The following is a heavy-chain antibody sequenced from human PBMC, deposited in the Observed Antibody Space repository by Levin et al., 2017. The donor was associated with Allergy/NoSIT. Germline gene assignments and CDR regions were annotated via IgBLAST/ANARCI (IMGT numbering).Heavy chain of an antibody. CDR2: IWHDGNNR. J-gene: IGHJ6*02. CDR3: ARDIGGAGRNSYYYYVMDV. Sequence: GGSLRLSCTASGFNFGNHVMHWVRQVPGKGLEWVAVIWHDGNNRWHADSVKGRFIVSRDNSKNTLYLQMNSLRVEDTSVYFCARDIGGAGRNSYYYYVMDVWGQGTAVTVSS. V-gene: IGHV3-33*01. D-gene: IGHD3-22*01. CDR1: GFNFGNHV.